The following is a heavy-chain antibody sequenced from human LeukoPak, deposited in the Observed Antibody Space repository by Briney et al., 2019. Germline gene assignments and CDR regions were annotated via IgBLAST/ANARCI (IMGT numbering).Heavy chain of an antibody. CDR1: GGSVNSGSHY. V-gene: IGHV4-61*01. Sequence: SETLSLTCTVSGGSVNSGSHYWCWIRQPPGKGLEWIGYIYYSGSTNYNPSLKSRATMSLDTSKNQFSLNLNSVTAADTAVYYCARVPGYSGIDYWGQGTLVTVSS. D-gene: IGHD5-12*01. J-gene: IGHJ4*02. CDR3: ARVPGYSGIDY. CDR2: IYYSGST.